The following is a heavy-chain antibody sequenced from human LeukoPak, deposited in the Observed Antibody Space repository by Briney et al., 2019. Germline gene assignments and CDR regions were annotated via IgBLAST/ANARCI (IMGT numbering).Heavy chain of an antibody. J-gene: IGHJ4*02. CDR1: GYTFTSYW. CDR2: IYPSDSET. CDR3: ARERSSQGYFDF. Sequence: GESLKISCKCSGYTFTSYWIAWVRQMPGKGLEWMGIIYPSDSETRYSPSFQGQVTISVDKSINTTYLQWSSLKASDTAMYYCARERSSQGYFDFWGQGTLVTVSS. D-gene: IGHD6-6*01. V-gene: IGHV5-51*01.